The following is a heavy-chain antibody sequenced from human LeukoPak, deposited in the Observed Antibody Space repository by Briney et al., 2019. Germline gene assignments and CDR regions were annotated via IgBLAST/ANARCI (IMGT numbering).Heavy chain of an antibody. Sequence: SVKVSCKASGGTFSSYAISWVRQAPGQGLEWMGGIIPIFGTANYAQKFQGRVTITADESTSTAYMELSSLRSEDTAVYYCARCKCSSTSCYGGGYYYGMDVWGKGTTVTVSP. CDR3: ARCKCSSTSCYGGGYYYGMDV. V-gene: IGHV1-69*01. CDR1: GGTFSSYA. D-gene: IGHD2-2*01. J-gene: IGHJ6*04. CDR2: IIPIFGTA.